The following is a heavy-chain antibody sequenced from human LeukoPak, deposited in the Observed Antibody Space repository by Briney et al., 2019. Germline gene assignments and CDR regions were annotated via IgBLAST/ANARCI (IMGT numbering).Heavy chain of an antibody. J-gene: IGHJ6*03. CDR2: ISAYNGNT. CDR1: GYTFTSYG. Sequence: GASVKVSCKASGYTFTSYGISWVRQAPGQGLEWMGWISAYNGNTNHAQKLQGRVTMTADTSTSTAYMELRSLRSDDTAVYYCARARRGSAPYYYYYMDVWGKGTTVTVSS. V-gene: IGHV1-18*01. D-gene: IGHD1-14*01. CDR3: ARARRGSAPYYYYYMDV.